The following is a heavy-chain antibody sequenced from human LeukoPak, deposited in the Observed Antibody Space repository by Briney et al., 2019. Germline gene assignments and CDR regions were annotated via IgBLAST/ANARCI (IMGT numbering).Heavy chain of an antibody. CDR1: GYTFTGYY. Sequence: SVNVSCTASGYTFTGYYMHWVRQAPRQGLEGMGGISTYNGNTNYEQKFQGRVTMTTDTSTSTAYMELKSLRSDDTAVYYCARSAFDTFGPWGQGTLVTVSS. V-gene: IGHV1-18*04. CDR3: ARSAFDTFGP. J-gene: IGHJ5*02. D-gene: IGHD3-10*01. CDR2: ISTYNGNT.